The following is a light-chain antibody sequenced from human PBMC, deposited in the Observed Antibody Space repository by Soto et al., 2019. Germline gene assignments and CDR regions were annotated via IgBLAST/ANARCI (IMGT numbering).Light chain of an antibody. CDR1: SSDVGGYDY. CDR3: GTWDSSLSAVV. Sequence: QSALTQPPSASGSPGQSVTISCTGTSSDVGGYDYVSWHQQHPGKAPKVIIYEVSKRPSGVPDRFSGSKSGNTASLTVSGLQAEDEADYYCGTWDSSLSAVVFGGGTKLTVL. J-gene: IGLJ2*01. V-gene: IGLV2-8*01. CDR2: EVS.